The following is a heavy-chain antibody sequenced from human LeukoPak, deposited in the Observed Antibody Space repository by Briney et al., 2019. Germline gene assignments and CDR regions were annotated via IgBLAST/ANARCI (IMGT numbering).Heavy chain of an antibody. CDR1: GGTFSSYA. D-gene: IGHD1-14*01. CDR2: IIPIFGIA. Sequence: GASVKVSCKASGGTFSSYAISWVRQAPGQGLEWMGRIIPIFGIANYAQKFQGRVTITADKSTSTAYMELSSLRSEDTAVYYCASDYGGTGRAFDIWGQGTMVTVSS. J-gene: IGHJ3*02. V-gene: IGHV1-69*04. CDR3: ASDYGGTGRAFDI.